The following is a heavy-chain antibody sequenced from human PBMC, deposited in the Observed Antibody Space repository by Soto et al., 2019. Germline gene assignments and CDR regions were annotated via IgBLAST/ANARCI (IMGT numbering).Heavy chain of an antibody. CDR3: ARHSYSSSWYWFDP. Sequence: PSETLSLTCTVSGGSISSSSYYWGWTRQPPGKGLEWIGSIYYSGSTYYNPSLKSRVTISVDTSKNQFSLKLSSVTAADTAVYYCARHSYSSSWYWFDPWGQGTLVTVSS. D-gene: IGHD6-13*01. CDR2: IYYSGST. J-gene: IGHJ5*02. V-gene: IGHV4-39*01. CDR1: GGSISSSSYY.